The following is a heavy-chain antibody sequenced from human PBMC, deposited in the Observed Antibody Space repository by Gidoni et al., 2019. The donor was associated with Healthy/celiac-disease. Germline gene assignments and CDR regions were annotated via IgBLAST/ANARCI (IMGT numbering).Heavy chain of an antibody. D-gene: IGHD5-12*01. CDR3: ARGRDGYNWR. J-gene: IGHJ4*02. V-gene: IGHV4-34*01. CDR2: ITHSGCT. CDR1: GGSFSGYY. Sequence: QVQLQQGGAGRLKPSETLSITCAVYGGSFSGYYWSWIRQPPGKGLELIGEITHSGCTNYNPSLKSRVTISVDTSKNQFSLKLSSVTAADTAVYYFARGRDGYNWRWGQGTLVTVSS.